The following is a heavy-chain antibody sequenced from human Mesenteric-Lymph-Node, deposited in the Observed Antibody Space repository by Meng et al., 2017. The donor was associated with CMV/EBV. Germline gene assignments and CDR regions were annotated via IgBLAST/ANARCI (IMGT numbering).Heavy chain of an antibody. CDR3: TRSYDSSGYKFDY. CDR1: GFTVSRSY. D-gene: IGHD3-22*01. V-gene: IGHV3-73*01. Sequence: GESLKISCAASGFTVSRSYMSWVRQAPGKGLEWVGRIRIKANTYATAYTASMKGRFTISRDDSKNTAYLQMNSLTTEDTAVYYCTRSYDSSGYKFDYWGQGTLVTVSS. J-gene: IGHJ4*02. CDR2: IRIKANTYAT.